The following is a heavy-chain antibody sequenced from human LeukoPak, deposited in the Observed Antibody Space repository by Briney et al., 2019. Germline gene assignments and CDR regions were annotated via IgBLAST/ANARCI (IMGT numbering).Heavy chain of an antibody. CDR3: ARESDSGYHSEGPKN. V-gene: IGHV3-30*02. CDR2: VRNDGSNE. J-gene: IGHJ4*02. CDR1: GFVLSDYG. Sequence: GGSLRLSCAASGFVLSDYGMHWVRQAPGKGLEWVAFVRNDGSNEYYVGSVKGRFTISRDKSKNTLYLQMNSLRAEDTAVYSCARESDSGYHSEGPKNWGLGTLVTVSS. D-gene: IGHD5-12*01.